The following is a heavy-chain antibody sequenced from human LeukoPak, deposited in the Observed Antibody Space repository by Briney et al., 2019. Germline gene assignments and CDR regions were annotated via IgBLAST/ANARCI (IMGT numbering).Heavy chain of an antibody. CDR1: GGSFSGYY. Sequence: PSETLSLTCAVYGGSFSGYYWSWIRQPPGKGLEWIGEINHSGSTNYNPSLKSRVTTSVDTSKNQFSLKLSSVTAADTAVYYCARVGVKYYYYYYMDVWGKGTTVTVSS. CDR2: INHSGST. CDR3: ARVGVKYYYYYYMDV. J-gene: IGHJ6*03. D-gene: IGHD1-26*01. V-gene: IGHV4-34*01.